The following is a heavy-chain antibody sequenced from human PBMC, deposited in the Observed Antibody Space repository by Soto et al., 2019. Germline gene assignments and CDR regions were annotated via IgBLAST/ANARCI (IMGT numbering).Heavy chain of an antibody. V-gene: IGHV3-30*03. J-gene: IGHJ4*02. CDR1: GFTFSSYG. Sequence: QVQLVESGGGVVQPGRSLRLSCAASGFTFSSYGMHWVRQAPGKGLEWVAVISYDGSNKYYADSVKGRFNISRDNSKNTLYLQMNSLRAEDTAVYYGAILDYGDCSFDYWGQGTLVTVSS. CDR3: AILDYGDCSFDY. D-gene: IGHD4-17*01. CDR2: ISYDGSNK.